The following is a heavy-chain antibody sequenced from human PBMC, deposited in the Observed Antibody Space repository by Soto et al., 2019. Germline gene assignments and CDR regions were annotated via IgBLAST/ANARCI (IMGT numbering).Heavy chain of an antibody. J-gene: IGHJ6*03. V-gene: IGHV3-64*01. CDR2: ISSNGVGT. Sequence: EVQLAESGGGLAQPGGSLRLSCAASGFTLSGYAMDWVRQAPGKGLEYVSGISSNGVGTYYANSVQGRFTISRDNSKNTVYLQMGSLIPEDRAVYYCARLARPDFYYMDVWGKGTTVTVSS. CDR1: GFTLSGYA. D-gene: IGHD6-6*01. CDR3: ARLARPDFYYMDV.